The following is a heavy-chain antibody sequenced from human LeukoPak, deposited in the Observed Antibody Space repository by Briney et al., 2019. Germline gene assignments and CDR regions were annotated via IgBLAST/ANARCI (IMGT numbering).Heavy chain of an antibody. D-gene: IGHD1-26*01. V-gene: IGHV4-59*01. CDR2: IYYSGST. CDR3: ARAVRVGATFDY. J-gene: IGHJ4*02. CDR1: GGYISSYY. Sequence: PSETLSLTCTVSGGYISSYYWSWIRQPPGKGLEWIGYIYYSGSTNYNPSLKSRVTISVDTSKNQFSLKLSSVTAADTAVYYCARAVRVGATFDYWGQGTLVTVSS.